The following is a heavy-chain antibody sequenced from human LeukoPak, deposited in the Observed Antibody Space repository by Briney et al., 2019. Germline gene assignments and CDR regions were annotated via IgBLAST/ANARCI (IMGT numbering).Heavy chain of an antibody. Sequence: GGSLRLSCAASGFTFDHYGMSWVRQAPGKGLEWVSGINWSGGSTGYADSVKGRFTISRDNAKSFLYLQMNSLGVEDTALYYCARGAPRGSQGWFDPWGQGTLVTVSS. V-gene: IGHV3-20*04. CDR3: ARGAPRGSQGWFDP. CDR1: GFTFDHYG. CDR2: INWSGGST. J-gene: IGHJ5*02. D-gene: IGHD1-26*01.